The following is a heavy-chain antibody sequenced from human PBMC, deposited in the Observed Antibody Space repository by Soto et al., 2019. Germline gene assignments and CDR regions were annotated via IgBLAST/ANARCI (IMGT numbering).Heavy chain of an antibody. CDR2: IVPLPGTT. D-gene: IGHD6-19*01. CDR3: ASGVGGLGGSSGWPDYAFDV. J-gene: IGHJ3*01. V-gene: IGHV1-69*01. Sequence: QVQLVQSGAAVRKPGSSVKVSCKASGGTFTKYAITWVRQAPRQGLEWMGGIVPLPGTTNYAQKFRGRVTISAEESTSTAYFGVGSLGSEDTAVDYWASGVGGLGGSSGWPDYAFDVWGQGTMVIVSS. CDR1: GGTFTKYA.